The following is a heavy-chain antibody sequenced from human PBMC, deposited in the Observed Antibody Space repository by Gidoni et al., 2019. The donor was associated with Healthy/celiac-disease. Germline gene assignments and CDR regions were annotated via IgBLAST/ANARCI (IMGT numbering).Heavy chain of an antibody. CDR3: ARHEISIAAAPREGINWFDP. CDR1: GGSISSSSYY. J-gene: IGHJ5*02. D-gene: IGHD6-13*01. CDR2: IYYSGST. Sequence: QLQLQESGPGLVKPSETLSLTCTVSGGSISSSSYYWGWIRQPPGKGLEWIGSIYYSGSTYYNPSLKSRVTISVDTSKNQFSLKLSSVTAADTAVYYCARHEISIAAAPREGINWFDPWGQGTLVTVSS. V-gene: IGHV4-39*01.